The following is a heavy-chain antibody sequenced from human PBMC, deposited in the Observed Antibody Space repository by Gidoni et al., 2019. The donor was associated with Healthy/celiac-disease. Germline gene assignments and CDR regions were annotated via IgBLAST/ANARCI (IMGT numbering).Heavy chain of an antibody. CDR2: ISNDGSNK. CDR1: GLTSSSYA. Sequence: QVQLVESGGGVVQPGRSLRVSCAASGLTSSSYAMPGVLQAPGKGLEVVAVISNDGSNKYYADSVKGRFTISRDNSKNTLYLQMNSLRAEDTAVYYCARELEVGEVTTVTTAGRFDPWGQGTLVTVSS. V-gene: IGHV3-30-3*01. CDR3: ARELEVGEVTTVTTAGRFDP. J-gene: IGHJ5*02. D-gene: IGHD4-17*01.